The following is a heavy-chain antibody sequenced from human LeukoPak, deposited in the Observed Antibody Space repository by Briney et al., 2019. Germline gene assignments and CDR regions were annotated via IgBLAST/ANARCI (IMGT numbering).Heavy chain of an antibody. D-gene: IGHD4-11*01. J-gene: IGHJ4*02. Sequence: KSLRLSCAAAGFTYSQDWMDWVRQAAGKGVEWVAVIWSDATEKYYGAAVKGRFTISRDNSRNTLYLQMNSLRAEDTAVYYCAKDAQRGFDYSNSLENWGQGTLVTVSS. CDR3: AKDAQRGFDYSNSLEN. V-gene: IGHV3-33*06. CDR2: IWSDATEK. CDR1: GFTYSQDW.